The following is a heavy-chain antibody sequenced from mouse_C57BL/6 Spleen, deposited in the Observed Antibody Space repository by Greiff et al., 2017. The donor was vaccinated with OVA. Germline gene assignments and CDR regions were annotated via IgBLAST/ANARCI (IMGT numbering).Heavy chain of an antibody. V-gene: IGHV1-52*01. CDR1: GYTFTSYW. Sequence: QVQLQQPGAELVRPGSSVKLSCKASGYTFTSYWMHWVKQRPIQGLEWIGNIDPSDSGTHYNQKFKDKATLTVDKSSSTAYMQLSSLTSEDSAVYYCARDSNYDSTRDYWGQGTPVTVSA. D-gene: IGHD2-5*01. J-gene: IGHJ4*01. CDR3: ARDSNYDSTRDY. CDR2: IDPSDSGT.